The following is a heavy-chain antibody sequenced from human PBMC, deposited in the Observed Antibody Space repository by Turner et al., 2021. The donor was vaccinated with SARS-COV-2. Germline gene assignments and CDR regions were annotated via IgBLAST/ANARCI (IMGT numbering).Heavy chain of an antibody. V-gene: IGHV4-39*01. Sequence: VTPSETLSLTCTVSGGSISSSSYYWGWIRQPPGKGLEGIGSIYYSGSTYYNPYLKSRVTISVDTSKNQFSLKLSSVTAADTAVYYWARYWSGYSTDDAFDIWGQGTMVTISS. CDR3: ARYWSGYSTDDAFDI. CDR1: GGSISSSSYY. J-gene: IGHJ3*02. CDR2: IYYSGST. D-gene: IGHD3-3*01.